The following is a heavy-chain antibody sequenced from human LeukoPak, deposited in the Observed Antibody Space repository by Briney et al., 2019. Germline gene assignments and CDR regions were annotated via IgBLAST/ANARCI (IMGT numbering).Heavy chain of an antibody. CDR1: GGSISSYY. J-gene: IGHJ6*03. CDR3: ASRGLVQGAGYYMDV. V-gene: IGHV4-59*01. CDR2: IYYSWST. D-gene: IGHD3-10*01. Sequence: AETLSLTCSVSGGSISSYYWSWIRQPPGKGREGIGYIYYSWSTNYNPSLKSRVTISVDTSKTQFSLKLSSVTAADTAGYYSASRGLVQGAGYYMDVWGKGTTVTVSS.